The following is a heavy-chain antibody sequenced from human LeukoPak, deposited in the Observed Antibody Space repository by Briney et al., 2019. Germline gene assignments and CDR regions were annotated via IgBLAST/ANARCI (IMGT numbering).Heavy chain of an antibody. J-gene: IGHJ6*02. Sequence: PSQTLSLTCTVSGGSISSGSYYWSWIRQPAGKGLEWIGRIYTSGSTNYNPSLKSRVTISVDTSKNQFSLKLSSVTAADTAVYYCARDPERYQRPKYYYYGMDVWGQGTTVTVSS. V-gene: IGHV4-61*02. D-gene: IGHD2-2*01. CDR1: GGSISSGSYY. CDR2: IYTSGST. CDR3: ARDPERYQRPKYYYYGMDV.